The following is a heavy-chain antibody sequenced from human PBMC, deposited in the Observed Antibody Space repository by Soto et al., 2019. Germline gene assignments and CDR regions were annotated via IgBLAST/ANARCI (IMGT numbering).Heavy chain of an antibody. CDR2: TYYRSKWYN. D-gene: IGHD2-15*01. J-gene: IGHJ3*02. V-gene: IGHV6-1*01. CDR3: ARYCSAGDCYGGDAFDI. Sequence: SQTLSPTFAISGDSVSSISAAWNRIRQSPSRGLEWLGRTYYRSKWYNDYAVSVKSRVTINPDTSKNQFSLQLSSVTPEDTAVYYCARYCSAGDCYGGDAFDIWGQGPMVTVS. CDR1: GDSVSSISAA.